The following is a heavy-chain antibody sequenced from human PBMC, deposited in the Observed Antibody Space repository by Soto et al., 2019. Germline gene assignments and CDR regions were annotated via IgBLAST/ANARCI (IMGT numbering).Heavy chain of an antibody. D-gene: IGHD5-12*01. Sequence: QLVESGGGLFQAGGSTRLSCLASGFTVSRYDMAWVRQAPGKGLEWASIIQTGGATYYTDSAQGRFTIARDNSRTTVYLQMSSLRVEDTGVYSCVRVLYDSGVVDFCGQGSPITVS. V-gene: IGHV3-53*01. CDR2: IQTGGAT. CDR1: GFTVSRYD. J-gene: IGHJ4*02. CDR3: VRVLYDSGVVDF.